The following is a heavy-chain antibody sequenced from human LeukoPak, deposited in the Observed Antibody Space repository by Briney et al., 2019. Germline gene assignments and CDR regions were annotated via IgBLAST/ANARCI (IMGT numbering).Heavy chain of an antibody. CDR1: GFTFSSYA. Sequence: PGGSLRLSCAASGFTFSSYAMSWVRQAPGKGLEWVGRIKSKSDGGTTDYAAPVKGRFTISRDDSKNTLYLQMNSLKTEDTAVYYCATPGTFDYWGQGALVTVSS. CDR3: ATPGTFDY. CDR2: IKSKSDGGTT. J-gene: IGHJ4*02. V-gene: IGHV3-15*01.